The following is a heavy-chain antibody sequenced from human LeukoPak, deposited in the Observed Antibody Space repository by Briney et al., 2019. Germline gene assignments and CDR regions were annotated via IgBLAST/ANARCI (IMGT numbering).Heavy chain of an antibody. V-gene: IGHV3-23*01. D-gene: IGHD1-26*01. CDR3: AKGSEVGATTALLPFDY. CDR1: GFTSSSYA. CDR2: ISGSGGST. J-gene: IGHJ4*02. Sequence: GGSLRLSCAASGFTSSSYAMSWVRQAPGKGLEWVSAISGSGGSTYYADSVKGRFTISRDNSKNTLYLQMNSLRAEDTAVYYCAKGSEVGATTALLPFDYWGQGTLVTVSS.